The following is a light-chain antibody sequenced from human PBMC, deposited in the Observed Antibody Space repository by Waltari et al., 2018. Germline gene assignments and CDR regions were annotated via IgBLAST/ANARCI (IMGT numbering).Light chain of an antibody. J-gene: IGLJ1*01. CDR1: STDVDCCNY. CDR3: SLYAGSNNLGV. V-gene: IGLV2-8*01. CDR2: EVS. Sequence: QPTLPPPPSASGAPAPSVTISCTATSTDVDCCNYLYSYQQQPGKALKLMIYEVSKRPSGVPDRFSGSKSGNTASLTVAGLQAEDEADYYCSLYAGSNNLGVFGTGTKVTVL.